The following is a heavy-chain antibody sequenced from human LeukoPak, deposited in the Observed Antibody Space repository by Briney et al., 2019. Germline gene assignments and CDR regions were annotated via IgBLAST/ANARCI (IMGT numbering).Heavy chain of an antibody. CDR1: GFTVSSNY. V-gene: IGHV3-66*01. CDR3: AINGGMIVVVTAKGAFDI. Sequence: PGGSLRLSCAASGFTVSSNYMSWVRQAPGKGLEWVSVIYSGGSTYYADSVKGRFTTSRDNSKNTLYLQMNSLRAEDTAVYYCAINGGMIVVVTAKGAFDIWGQGTMVTVSS. D-gene: IGHD2-21*02. J-gene: IGHJ3*02. CDR2: IYSGGST.